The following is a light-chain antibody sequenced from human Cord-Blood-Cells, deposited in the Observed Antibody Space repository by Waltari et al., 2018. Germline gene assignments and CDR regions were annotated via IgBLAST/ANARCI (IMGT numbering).Light chain of an antibody. V-gene: IGLV5-45*01. CDR1: SGINVGTYR. CDR2: YKSDSDK. Sequence: QAVLTQPASLSASPGASASLTCTLRSGINVGTYRIYWYQQNPGSPPQYLPRYKSDSDKQQGSGVPSRFSGSKDASANAGILLISGLQSEDEADYYCMIWHSSAWVFGGGTKLTVL. J-gene: IGLJ3*02. CDR3: MIWHSSAWV.